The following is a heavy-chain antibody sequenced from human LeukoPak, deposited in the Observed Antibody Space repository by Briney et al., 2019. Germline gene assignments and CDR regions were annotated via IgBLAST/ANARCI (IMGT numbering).Heavy chain of an antibody. J-gene: IGHJ4*02. D-gene: IGHD6-19*01. CDR1: GFTVSSNY. Sequence: PGGSLRLSCAASGFTVSSNYMSWVRQPPGKGLEWVSVMYSDGSAYYADSVKGRFTISRDNSKNRLFLQMNSLRAEDTAVYFCARTIAMTGIDYFDQWGQGTLVTVS. CDR2: MYSDGSA. CDR3: ARTIAMTGIDYFDQ. V-gene: IGHV3-53*01.